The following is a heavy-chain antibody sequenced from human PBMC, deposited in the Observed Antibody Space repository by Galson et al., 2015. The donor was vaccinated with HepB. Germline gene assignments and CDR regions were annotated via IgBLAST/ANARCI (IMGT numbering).Heavy chain of an antibody. D-gene: IGHD3-22*01. J-gene: IGHJ3*02. V-gene: IGHV4-34*01. CDR2: INHGGST. Sequence: LSLTCAVYGGSFSGYYWSWIRQPPGKGLEWIGEINHGGSTNYNPSLKSRVTMSVGTSKIQFSLKLSSVTAADTAVYFCARRYYYDSSGYYYSGRLSAFDIWGQGTMVTVSS. CDR1: GGSFSGYY. CDR3: ARRYYYDSSGYYYSGRLSAFDI.